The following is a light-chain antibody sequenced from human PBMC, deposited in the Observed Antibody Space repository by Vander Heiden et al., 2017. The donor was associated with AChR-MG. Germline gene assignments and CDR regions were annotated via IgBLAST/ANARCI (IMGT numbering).Light chain of an antibody. CDR2: RAS. CDR1: QNINNW. J-gene: IGKJ4*01. Sequence: DIQMTQSPSTLSASVGDRVTITCRASQNINNWLAWYQHKPGKAPKLLIYRASSLEGGVPSRVSGSGSGTEFTLTISSLQPDDFATYYCQQYSSYSFGGGTKVEIK. V-gene: IGKV1-5*03. CDR3: QQYSSYS.